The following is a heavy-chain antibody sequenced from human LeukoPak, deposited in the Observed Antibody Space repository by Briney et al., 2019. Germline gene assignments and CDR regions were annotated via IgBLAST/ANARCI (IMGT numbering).Heavy chain of an antibody. V-gene: IGHV1-46*01. CDR2: INPSGGST. CDR3: ARRKSGTNPGGFDA. D-gene: IGHD3-10*01. Sequence: ASVKVSCKASGYTFTSYYMHWVRQAPGQGLEWMGIINPSGGSTSYAQKFQGRVTMTRDTSTSTVYMQLSRLTPDDTAVYFCARRKSGTNPGGFDAWGQGTLITVSS. J-gene: IGHJ4*02. CDR1: GYTFTSYY.